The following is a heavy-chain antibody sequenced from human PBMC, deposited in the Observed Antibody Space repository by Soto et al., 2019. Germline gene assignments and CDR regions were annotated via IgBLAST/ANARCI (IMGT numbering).Heavy chain of an antibody. V-gene: IGHV3-43*01. J-gene: IGHJ6*02. CDR2: ISWDGGST. CDR3: AKDMGGLRRRTESYYYGMDV. Sequence: GGSLRLSCAASGFTFDDYTMHWVRQAPGKGLEWVSLISWDGGSTYYADSVKGRYTISRDNGKNSLYLQMNSLRTEDTALYYCAKDMGGLRRRTESYYYGMDVWGQGTTVTVSS. D-gene: IGHD5-12*01. CDR1: GFTFDDYT.